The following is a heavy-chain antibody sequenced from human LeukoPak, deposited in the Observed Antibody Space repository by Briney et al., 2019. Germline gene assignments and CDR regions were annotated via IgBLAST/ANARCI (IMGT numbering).Heavy chain of an antibody. J-gene: IGHJ3*02. CDR1: GFTFGDYA. V-gene: IGHV3-49*04. Sequence: GGSLRLSCSASGFTFGDYAFSWVRQAPGKGLEWVGFVRTKAYGGTTECAASVKGRFTISGDDSKSIAYLQMNSLKTEDTAIYYCTRDKTSGWYEDAFDIWGQGTMVTVSS. CDR3: TRDKTSGWYEDAFDI. CDR2: VRTKAYGGTT. D-gene: IGHD6-19*01.